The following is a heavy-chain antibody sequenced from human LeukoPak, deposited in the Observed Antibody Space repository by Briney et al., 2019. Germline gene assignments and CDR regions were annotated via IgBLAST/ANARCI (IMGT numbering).Heavy chain of an antibody. V-gene: IGHV3-7*01. J-gene: IGHJ6*02. Sequence: GSLRLSCVASGFTFSSYWMSWVRQAPGKGLEWVANIKYDGSEKYYVDSVKGRFTISRDDAKNSLYLQMNSLRAEDTAVYYCAVAATGRGGLDVWGQGTTVTVSS. D-gene: IGHD6-13*01. CDR1: GFTFSSYW. CDR2: IKYDGSEK. CDR3: AVAATGRGGLDV.